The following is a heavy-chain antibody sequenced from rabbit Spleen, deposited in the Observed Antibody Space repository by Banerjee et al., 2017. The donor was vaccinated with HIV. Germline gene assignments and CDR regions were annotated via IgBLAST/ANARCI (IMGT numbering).Heavy chain of an antibody. J-gene: IGHJ4*01. CDR3: ARVDGSIGDDYKYFEL. D-gene: IGHD1-1*01. V-gene: IGHV1S43*01. Sequence: QQQLEESGGGLVKPGGTLTLTCTASGFTISSRYWICWVRQAPGKGLELIACIWASGTTSYASWVNGRFTISRSTSLNTVTLQLNSLTVADTATYFCARVDGSIGDDYKYFELWGPGTLVTVS. CDR1: GFTISSRYW. CDR2: IWASGTT.